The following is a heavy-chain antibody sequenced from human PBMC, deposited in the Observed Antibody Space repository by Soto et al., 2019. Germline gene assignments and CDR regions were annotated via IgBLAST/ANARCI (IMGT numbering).Heavy chain of an antibody. J-gene: IGHJ4*02. Sequence: QVHLVESGGGVVQPGRSLRVSCTASEFSFNNYAVHWVRQAPGEGLEWVALISSDGNNKYYPDSVKGRFTISRDHSNNTVYLQMHSLRLDDTAVYCCATWTLPLSWSWLQSAAGKFDYWGQGTLVTVPS. V-gene: IGHV3-30-3*01. CDR1: EFSFNNYA. CDR2: ISSDGNNK. D-gene: IGHD3-10*01. CDR3: ATWTLPLSWSWLQSAAGKFDY.